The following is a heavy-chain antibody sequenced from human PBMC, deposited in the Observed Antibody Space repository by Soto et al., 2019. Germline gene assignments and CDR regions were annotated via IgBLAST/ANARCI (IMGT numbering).Heavy chain of an antibody. Sequence: QVQLVQSGAGMKKPGSSVKVSCQSSGGTFNSYAMNWVRQAPGQGPEWLGVISPMFGAANYAPKFQGRVTITADESTGTSHMQLRSLTSEGTALYFCAREVQVHTPAFVYWGQGTLVTVSS. D-gene: IGHD3-10*01. V-gene: IGHV1-69*19. CDR1: GGTFNSYA. CDR3: AREVQVHTPAFVY. CDR2: ISPMFGAA. J-gene: IGHJ4*02.